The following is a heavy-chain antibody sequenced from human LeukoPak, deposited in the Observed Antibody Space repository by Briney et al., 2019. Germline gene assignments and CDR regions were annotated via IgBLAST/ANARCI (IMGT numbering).Heavy chain of an antibody. V-gene: IGHV3-23*01. J-gene: IGHJ5*02. CDR2: ISGSGGST. CDR1: GFTFSSYA. CDR3: AKRLRITIFGDNDP. D-gene: IGHD3-3*01. Sequence: GGVLRLSCAASGFTFSSYAMSWVRQAPGKGLEWVSGISGSGGSTYYADSVKGRFTISRDNSKNTLYLQMNSLRAEDTAVYYCAKRLRITIFGDNDPWGQGTLVTVSS.